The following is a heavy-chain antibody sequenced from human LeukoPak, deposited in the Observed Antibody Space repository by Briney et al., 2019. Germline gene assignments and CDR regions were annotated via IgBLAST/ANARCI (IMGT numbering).Heavy chain of an antibody. J-gene: IGHJ6*02. Sequence: GGSLRLSCAASGVTFSSYEMNWVRHAPGEGLGWGSYISGSGSTIYYAESVEGRFTISRDHHKNSLYLQMNSLRAEDTAVYYCARQGGNIVVVPAAIAYYGMDVWGQGTTITVSS. CDR3: ARQGGNIVVVPAAIAYYGMDV. CDR1: GVTFSSYE. CDR2: ISGSGSTI. D-gene: IGHD2-2*01. V-gene: IGHV3-48*03.